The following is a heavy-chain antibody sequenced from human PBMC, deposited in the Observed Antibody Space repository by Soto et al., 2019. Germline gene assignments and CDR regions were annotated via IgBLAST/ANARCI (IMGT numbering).Heavy chain of an antibody. J-gene: IGHJ4*02. CDR1: GGSISSSSFH. CDR3: ARFTVTTEYYYFDY. Sequence: SETLSLTCTVSGGSISSSSFHWGWIRQPPGKGLEWIGSIYYSGSTYYSPSLKSRVTISVDTSKNQFSLKLSSVTAADTAVYYCARFTVTTEYYYFDYWGQGTLVTVSS. D-gene: IGHD4-17*01. V-gene: IGHV4-39*07. CDR2: IYYSGST.